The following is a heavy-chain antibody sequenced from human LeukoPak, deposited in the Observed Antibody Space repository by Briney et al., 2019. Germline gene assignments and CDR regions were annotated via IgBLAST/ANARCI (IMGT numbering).Heavy chain of an antibody. CDR1: GGSISSYY. J-gene: IGHJ4*02. V-gene: IGHV4-59*08. Sequence: SETLSLTCTVSGGSISSYYWSWIRQPPGKGLEWIGYIYYSGSTKYNPSLKSRVTMTVDTSKNQFSLKLSSVTAADTAVYYCARHRGSGSPYFDYWSQGTLVTVSS. CDR2: IYYSGST. CDR3: ARHRGSGSPYFDY. D-gene: IGHD3-10*01.